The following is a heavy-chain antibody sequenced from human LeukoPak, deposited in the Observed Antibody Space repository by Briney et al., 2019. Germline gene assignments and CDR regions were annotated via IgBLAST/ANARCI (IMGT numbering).Heavy chain of an antibody. CDR1: GFTFSSYG. CDR3: AKGMSWFDP. Sequence: GGSLRLSCAASGFTFSSYGMSWVRQAPGKGLEWVSGISGGAGSTYYADSVKGRFTISRDNSKNTLYLQMNSLRAEDTAVYYCAKGMSWFDPWGQGTLVTVSS. J-gene: IGHJ5*02. CDR2: ISGGAGST. V-gene: IGHV3-23*01.